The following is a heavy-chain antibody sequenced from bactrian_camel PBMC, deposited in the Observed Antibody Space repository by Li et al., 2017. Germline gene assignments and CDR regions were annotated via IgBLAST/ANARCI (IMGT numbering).Heavy chain of an antibody. Sequence: VQLVESGGGSVQAGETLKLSCTVSGFTFEDSDMGWYREAPGKQCELVSKIRHDGSTYYADSFKGRFTISQDNSKNTVYLQISNLKPEDTATYYCAPEGGDGSDEDKWYCGVWGRGTQVTVS. CDR1: GFTFEDSD. V-gene: IGHV3-1*01. J-gene: IGHJ4*01. D-gene: IGHD2*01. CDR3: APEGGDGSDEDKWYCGV. CDR2: IRHDGST.